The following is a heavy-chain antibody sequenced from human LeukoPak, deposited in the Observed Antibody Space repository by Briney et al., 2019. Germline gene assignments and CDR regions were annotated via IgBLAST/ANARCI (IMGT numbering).Heavy chain of an antibody. CDR3: ARGPDYDFWSGSGYYYYMGV. CDR1: NYSISDGYY. J-gene: IGHJ6*03. CDR2: IFHSGSS. D-gene: IGHD3-3*01. V-gene: IGHV4-38-2*02. Sequence: SETLSLTCTVSNYSISDGYYWGWIRQAPGKGLEWIGSIFHSGSSYYNPSLRSRVTLSVDTSKNHFSLKLSSVTAADTAVYYCARGPDYDFWSGSGYYYYMGVWGKGTTVTVSS.